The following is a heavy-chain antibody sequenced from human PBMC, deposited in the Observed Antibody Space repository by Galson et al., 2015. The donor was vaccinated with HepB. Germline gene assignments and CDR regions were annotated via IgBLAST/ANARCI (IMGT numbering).Heavy chain of an antibody. CDR2: LYIGGGT. V-gene: IGHV3-66*01. D-gene: IGHD6-6*01. CDR3: AKGVSWGMDV. CDR1: GFTFGDYA. J-gene: IGHJ6*02. Sequence: SLRLSCAASGFTFGDYAMSWFRQAPGKGLEWVSVLYIGGGTYYADSVKGRFTISRDSSKNTLYLQMNSLRAEDTAVYYCAKGVSWGMDVWGQGTTVTVSS.